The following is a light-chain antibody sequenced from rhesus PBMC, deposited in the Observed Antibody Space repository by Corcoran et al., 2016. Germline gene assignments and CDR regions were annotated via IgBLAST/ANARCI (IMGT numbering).Light chain of an antibody. Sequence: EIVLTQSPATLSLSPGERATLSCRASQSVSSNLAWYQQKPGQAPRLLIYDTFNRATGIPDRFSGIGSGTDFTLTISSLEPEDVGICYCQQYNNWPLTFGGGTKVDLK. V-gene: IGKV3-35*01. CDR3: QQYNNWPLT. J-gene: IGKJ4*01. CDR1: QSVSSN. CDR2: DTF.